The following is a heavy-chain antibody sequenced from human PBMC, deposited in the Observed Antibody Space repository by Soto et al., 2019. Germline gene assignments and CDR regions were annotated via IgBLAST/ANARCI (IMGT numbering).Heavy chain of an antibody. J-gene: IGHJ4*02. Sequence: KPSETLSLTCTVSGGSISSGGYYWSWIRQHPGKGLEWIGYIYYSGSTYYNPSLKSRVTISVDTSKNQFSLKLSSVTAADTAVYYCARDRCSGGSCYPYYFDYWGQGTLVTVSS. CDR2: IYYSGST. D-gene: IGHD2-15*01. CDR3: ARDRCSGGSCYPYYFDY. V-gene: IGHV4-31*03. CDR1: GGSISSGGYY.